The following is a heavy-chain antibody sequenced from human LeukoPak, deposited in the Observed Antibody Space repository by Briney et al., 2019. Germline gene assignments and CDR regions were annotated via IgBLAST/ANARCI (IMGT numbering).Heavy chain of an antibody. J-gene: IGHJ4*02. D-gene: IGHD1-26*01. V-gene: IGHV3-21*04. CDR2: ISSSSSYI. CDR3: ARDLKEKWELLGDHFDY. Sequence: SGGSLRLSCLASGITFSSSSMSWVRQAPGKGLEWVSSISSSSSYIYYADSVKGRFTISRDNAKNSLYLQMNSLRAEDTAVYYCARDLKEKWELLGDHFDYWGQGTLVTVSS. CDR1: GITFSSSS.